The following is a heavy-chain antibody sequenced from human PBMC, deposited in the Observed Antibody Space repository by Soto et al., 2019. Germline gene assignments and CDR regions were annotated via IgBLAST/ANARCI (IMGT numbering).Heavy chain of an antibody. D-gene: IGHD5-18*01. CDR3: ARSTYTYGGRGAFAI. CDR1: GFTFSSYA. J-gene: IGHJ3*02. Sequence: GGSLRLSCAASGFTFSSYAMSWVRQAPGKGLEWLSVIYIDGSTYYADSVKGRFTISRDTSKNTLYLQMNSLRAEDTAIYYCARSTYTYGGRGAFAIWGQGTMVTVSS. CDR2: IYIDGST. V-gene: IGHV3-23*03.